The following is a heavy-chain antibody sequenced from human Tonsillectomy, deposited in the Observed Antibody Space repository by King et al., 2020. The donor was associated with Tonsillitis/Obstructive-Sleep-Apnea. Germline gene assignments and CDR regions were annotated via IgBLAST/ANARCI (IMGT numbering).Heavy chain of an antibody. CDR1: GGSFSGYY. CDR3: ARGVGHCSSTSCPS. Sequence: VQLQQWGAGLLKPSETLSLTCAVYGGSFSGYYWSWIRQPPGKGLEWIGEINHSGSTNYNPSLKSRVTISVDKSKNQFSLKLSSVTAADTAVYYCARGVGHCSSTSCPSWGQGTLVTVSS. V-gene: IGHV4-34*01. CDR2: INHSGST. D-gene: IGHD2-2*01. J-gene: IGHJ4*02.